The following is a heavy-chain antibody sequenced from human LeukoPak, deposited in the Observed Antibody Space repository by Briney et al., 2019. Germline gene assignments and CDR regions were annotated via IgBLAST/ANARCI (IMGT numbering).Heavy chain of an antibody. J-gene: IGHJ4*02. CDR3: AREDILTGYYDY. Sequence: RSSDTLSLTCTVSGVSISSGGYYWSWIRQHPGKGLEWIGYIYYSGSTYYNPSLKSRVTISVDTSKNQFSLKLSSVTAADTAVYYCAREDILTGYYDYWGQGTLVTVSS. V-gene: IGHV4-31*03. CDR2: IYYSGST. D-gene: IGHD3-9*01. CDR1: GVSISSGGYY.